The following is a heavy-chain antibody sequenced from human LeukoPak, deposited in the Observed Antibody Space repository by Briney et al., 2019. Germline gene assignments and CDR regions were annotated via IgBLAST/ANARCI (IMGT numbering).Heavy chain of an antibody. CDR1: GFTFSSYA. CDR3: ASLVVVAATTDY. CDR2: ISYDGSNK. J-gene: IGHJ4*02. D-gene: IGHD2-15*01. V-gene: IGHV3-30-3*01. Sequence: GGSLRLSCAASGFTFSSYAMHWVRQAPGKGLEWVAVISYDGSNKYYADPVKGRFTISRDNSKNTLYLQMNSLRAEDTAVYYCASLVVVAATTDYWGQGTLVTVSS.